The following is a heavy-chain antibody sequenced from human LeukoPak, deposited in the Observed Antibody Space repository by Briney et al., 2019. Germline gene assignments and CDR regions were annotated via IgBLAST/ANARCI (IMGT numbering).Heavy chain of an antibody. CDR3: ARHHIGYRSSSPGQY. V-gene: IGHV5-51*01. CDR1: GYSFTSYW. D-gene: IGHD6-6*01. J-gene: IGHJ4*02. CDR2: IYPGDSDT. Sequence: GESLKISCKGSGYSFTSYWIGWVRQMPGKGLEWMGIIYPGDSDTRYSPSFQGQVTISADKSISTAYLQWSSLKASDTAMYYCARHHIGYRSSSPGQYWGEETLVIVS.